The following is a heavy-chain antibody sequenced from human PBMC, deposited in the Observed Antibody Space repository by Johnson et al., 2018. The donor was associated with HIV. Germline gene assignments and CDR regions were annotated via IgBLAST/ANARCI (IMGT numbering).Heavy chain of an antibody. CDR1: GFIFSDYY. J-gene: IGHJ3*02. CDR2: ISSSGRTI. CDR3: TTDLGYYDSRGDAFDI. Sequence: QMQLVESGGDLVKPGGSLRLSCAASGFIFSDYYMTWIRQAPGKGLESISYISSSGRTIYYADSVKGRLTMSRDNAKKSLYLQMNSLRAEDTAVYYCTTDLGYYDSRGDAFDIWGQGTMVTVSS. D-gene: IGHD3-22*01. V-gene: IGHV3-11*04.